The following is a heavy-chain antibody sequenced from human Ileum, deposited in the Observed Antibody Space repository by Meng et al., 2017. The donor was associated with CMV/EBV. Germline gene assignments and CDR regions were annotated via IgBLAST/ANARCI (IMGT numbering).Heavy chain of an antibody. Sequence: QPPESGPGLVKPSETLSLTCNVSGGSISSSSYYWGWIRQPPGKGLEWIGSNYYRGNTYYNPSLKSRVTISVDTSKNQFSLKVNSVTAADTAMYYCAREVGNRDGYNLWGQGILVTVSS. CDR3: AREVGNRDGYNL. D-gene: IGHD5-24*01. CDR1: GGSISSSSYY. CDR2: NYYRGNT. J-gene: IGHJ4*02. V-gene: IGHV4-39*07.